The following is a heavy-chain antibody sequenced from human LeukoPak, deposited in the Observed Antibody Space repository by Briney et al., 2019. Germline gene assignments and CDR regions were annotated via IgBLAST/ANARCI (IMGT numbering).Heavy chain of an antibody. V-gene: IGHV4-39*07. D-gene: IGHD3-3*01. CDR1: GGSISSSSYY. Sequence: PSETLSLTCTVSGGSISSSSYYWGWIRQPPGKGLEWIGSIYYSGSTYYNPSLKSRVTISVDTSKNQFSLKLSSVTAADTAVYYCASTIDFWSGYLVFDYWGQGTLVTVSS. J-gene: IGHJ4*02. CDR2: IYYSGST. CDR3: ASTIDFWSGYLVFDY.